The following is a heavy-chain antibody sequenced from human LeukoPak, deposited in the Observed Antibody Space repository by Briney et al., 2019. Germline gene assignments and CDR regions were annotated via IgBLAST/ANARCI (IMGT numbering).Heavy chain of an antibody. D-gene: IGHD6-6*01. CDR2: ITSSGHAI. V-gene: IGHV3-48*03. CDR3: VRGRPSSY. CDR1: GFTFSSYD. Sequence: PGGSLRLSCVVSGFTFSSYDMNWVRQAPGKGLERVSFITSSGHAIFYADSVKGRFTISRDNSKNSLYLQMNSLRAEDTAVYYCVRGRPSSYWGQGTLVTVSS. J-gene: IGHJ4*02.